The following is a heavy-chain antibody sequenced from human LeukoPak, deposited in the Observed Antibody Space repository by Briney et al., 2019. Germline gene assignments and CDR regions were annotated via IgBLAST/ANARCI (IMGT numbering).Heavy chain of an antibody. D-gene: IGHD4-11*01. J-gene: IGHJ4*02. CDR2: IKQVGGET. CDR1: GFTFSSYW. Sequence: PGGSLRLSCVASGFTFSSYWMSWVRQAPGKGLEWVASIKQVGGETFYVDSVKGRFTISRGNAKDALHLQMNSLRAGDTAVYYCAREDHSKYEYWGQGTLVTVSS. V-gene: IGHV3-7*01. CDR3: AREDHSKYEY.